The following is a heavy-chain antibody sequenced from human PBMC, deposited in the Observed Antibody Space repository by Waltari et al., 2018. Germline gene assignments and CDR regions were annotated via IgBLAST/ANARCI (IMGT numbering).Heavy chain of an antibody. CDR3: AANYYDSSGYSDYFDY. D-gene: IGHD3-22*01. CDR2: IYYSGST. V-gene: IGHV4-39*01. Sequence: QLQLQASGPGLVKPSETLSLTCTVSGGSLSSSRSYWGWTRLPPGKGLEWIGSIYYSGSTYYNPSLKSRVTISVDTSKNQFSLKLSSVTAADTAVYYCAANYYDSSGYSDYFDYWGQGTLVTVSS. CDR1: GGSLSSSRSY. J-gene: IGHJ4*02.